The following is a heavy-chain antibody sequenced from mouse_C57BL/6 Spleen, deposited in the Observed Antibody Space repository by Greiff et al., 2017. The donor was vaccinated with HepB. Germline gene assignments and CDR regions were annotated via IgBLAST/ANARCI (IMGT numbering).Heavy chain of an antibody. J-gene: IGHJ3*01. CDR2: ISDGGSYT. Sequence: EVKVVESGGGLVKPGGSLKLSCAASGFTFSSYAMSWVRQTPEKRLEWVATISDGGSYTYYPDNVKGRFTISRDNAKNNLYLQMSHLKSEDTAMYYCAREGDDYEAYWGQGTLVTVSA. CDR3: AREGDDYEAY. D-gene: IGHD2-4*01. CDR1: GFTFSSYA. V-gene: IGHV5-4*01.